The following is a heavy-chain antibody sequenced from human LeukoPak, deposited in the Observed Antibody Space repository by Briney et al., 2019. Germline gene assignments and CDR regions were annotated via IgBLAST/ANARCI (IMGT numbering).Heavy chain of an antibody. CDR1: GGSISSYY. D-gene: IGHD2-15*01. CDR2: IYYNGNT. CDR3: ARLYCSGSSCYFNYFDY. V-gene: IGHV4-59*01. Sequence: SETLSLTCTVSGGSISSYYWSWIRQPPGKGLEWIGYIYYNGNTNCNPSLKSRVTILVDMSKNHFSLKLSSVTAADTAVYYCARLYCSGSSCYFNYFDYWGQGTLVTVSS. J-gene: IGHJ4*02.